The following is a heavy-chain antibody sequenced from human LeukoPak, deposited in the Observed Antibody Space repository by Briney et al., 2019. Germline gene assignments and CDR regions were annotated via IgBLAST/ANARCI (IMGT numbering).Heavy chain of an antibody. CDR1: GFTFSSYG. CDR2: IWYDGSNK. D-gene: IGHD3-22*01. Sequence: GGSLRLSCAASGFTFSSYGMHWVRQAPGKGLEWVAVIWYDGSNKYYADSVKGRFTISRDNPKNTLYLQMNSLRAEDTAVYYCARDRDITMIRPPMDYYYGMDVWGQGTTVTVSS. J-gene: IGHJ6*02. V-gene: IGHV3-33*01. CDR3: ARDRDITMIRPPMDYYYGMDV.